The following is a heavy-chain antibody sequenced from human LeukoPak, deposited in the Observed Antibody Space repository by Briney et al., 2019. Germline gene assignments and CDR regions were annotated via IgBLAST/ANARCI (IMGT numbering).Heavy chain of an antibody. J-gene: IGHJ4*02. V-gene: IGHV3-7*01. CDR1: GFTFSSYW. CDR2: IKQDASER. Sequence: GGSLRLSCAASGFTFSSYWMTWVRQAPGKGLEWVANIKQDASERYYVDSVKGRFTISRDNAKNSLYLQMNRLRAEDTAVYYCATPTAGTWHFDYWGQGTLVTVSS. CDR3: ATPTAGTWHFDY. D-gene: IGHD1-1*01.